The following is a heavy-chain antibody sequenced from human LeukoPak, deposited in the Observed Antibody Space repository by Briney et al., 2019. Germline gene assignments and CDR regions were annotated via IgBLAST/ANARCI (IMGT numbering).Heavy chain of an antibody. J-gene: IGHJ4*02. D-gene: IGHD6-19*01. V-gene: IGHV4-59*12. CDR1: GDSISSYY. Sequence: SETLSLTCTVSGDSISSYYWSWIRQPPGKGLEWIGYIYYSGSTNYNPSLKSRVTISVDTSKNQFSLKLSSVTAADTAVYYCARSRRGDIAVAVRFDYWGQGTLVTVSS. CDR3: ARSRRGDIAVAVRFDY. CDR2: IYYSGST.